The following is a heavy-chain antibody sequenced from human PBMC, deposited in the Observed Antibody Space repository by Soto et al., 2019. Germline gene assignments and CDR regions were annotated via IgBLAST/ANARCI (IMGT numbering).Heavy chain of an antibody. CDR3: ARIAARPY. CDR1: GFTFSTYA. J-gene: IGHJ4*02. Sequence: QVQLVESGGGVVQPGRSLRLSCAASGFTFSTYAMHWVRQAPGKGLEWVALISSDGTNKDYADSVKGRFTISRDNSKNTMYLQVNSQRIEDTAVYYCARIAARPYWGQGTLVTVSS. CDR2: ISSDGTNK. D-gene: IGHD6-6*01. V-gene: IGHV3-30-3*01.